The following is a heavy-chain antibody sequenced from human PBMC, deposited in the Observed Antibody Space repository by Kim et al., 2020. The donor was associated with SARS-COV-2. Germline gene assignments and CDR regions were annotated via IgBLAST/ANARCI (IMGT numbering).Heavy chain of an antibody. CDR2: INQDGSEK. D-gene: IGHD5-12*01. CDR3: VRDLPNISLDV. J-gene: IGHJ6*02. CDR1: GFTFRHYW. V-gene: IGHV3-7*01. Sequence: GGSLRLSCVVSGFTFRHYWMSWVRQAPGKGLEWVAKINQDGSEKYYVDSVKGRFTISRDNSKKSVYLQMNSLRGEDTAVYYCVRDLPNISLDVWGQGTTVTVSS.